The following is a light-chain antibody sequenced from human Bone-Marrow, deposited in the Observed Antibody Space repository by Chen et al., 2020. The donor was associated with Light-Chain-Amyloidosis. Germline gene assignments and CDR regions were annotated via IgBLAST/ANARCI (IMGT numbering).Light chain of an antibody. V-gene: IGLV3-21*02. J-gene: IGLJ3*02. CDR3: QVWDRSSDRPV. CDR2: DDS. Sequence: SYVLTQPSSVSVAPGQTATIACGGNNIGSTSVHWYQQTPGQAPLLVVYDDSDRPSGIPERLSGSNSGNMATLTSSRVEAGDEADYYCQVWDRSSDRPVFGGGTKLTVL. CDR1: NIGSTS.